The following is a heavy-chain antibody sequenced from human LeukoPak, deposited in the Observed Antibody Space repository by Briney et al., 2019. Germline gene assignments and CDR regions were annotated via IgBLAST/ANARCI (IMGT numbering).Heavy chain of an antibody. CDR1: GFTFSSYA. CDR3: AKDRYGSVYDYDY. V-gene: IGHV3-23*01. CDR2: MSGGGGLT. D-gene: IGHD5/OR15-5a*01. Sequence: GGSLRLSCAASGFTFSSYAMSWVREAPGXGLEWVSAMSGGGGLTYYAASVTGRFAISRENSTNTLSLQMNSLRAEDTAIYYCAKDRYGSVYDYDYWGQGTLVTVSS. J-gene: IGHJ4*02.